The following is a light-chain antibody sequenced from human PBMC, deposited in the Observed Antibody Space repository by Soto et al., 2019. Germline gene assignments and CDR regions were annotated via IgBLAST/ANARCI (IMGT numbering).Light chain of an antibody. CDR3: QQSSSTPHT. Sequence: DIQMTQSPSSLSASVGDRVTITCRASQSISSYLNWYQQKPGKAPKLLIYTASSLQSGVPSRFSGSGSGTDFTLTINSLPPEDFATYYCQQSSSTPHTFGQGTTLEIK. CDR1: QSISSY. J-gene: IGKJ2*01. V-gene: IGKV1-39*01. CDR2: TAS.